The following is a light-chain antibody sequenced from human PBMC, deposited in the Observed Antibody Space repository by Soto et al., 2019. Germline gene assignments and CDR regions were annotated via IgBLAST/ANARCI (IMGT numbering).Light chain of an antibody. CDR1: QSVTSY. CDR3: QQRSSWPIT. Sequence: EIVVTQSAATVSLSPWGRATLSCRASQSVTSYLAWYQQRPGQAPRLLIYDASRRATGIPARFSGSGSGADFTLTISSLEPEDFAVYYCQQRSSWPITFGQGTRLEIK. J-gene: IGKJ5*01. CDR2: DAS. V-gene: IGKV3-11*01.